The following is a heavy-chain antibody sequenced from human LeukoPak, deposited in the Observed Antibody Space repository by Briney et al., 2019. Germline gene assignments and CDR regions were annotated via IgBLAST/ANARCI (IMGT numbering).Heavy chain of an antibody. J-gene: IGHJ4*02. CDR2: IFHSGST. D-gene: IGHD2/OR15-2a*01. CDR3: ARRGSIYGLFDY. CDR1: GGSISSGGYY. V-gene: IGHV4-30-2*01. Sequence: SETLSLTCTVSGGSISSGGYYWSWIRQPPGKGLEWIGYIFHSGSTYYNPSLQSRVTISVDKSKNQFSLKLNSVTAADTAVYYCARRGSIYGLFDYWGQGTLVTVSS.